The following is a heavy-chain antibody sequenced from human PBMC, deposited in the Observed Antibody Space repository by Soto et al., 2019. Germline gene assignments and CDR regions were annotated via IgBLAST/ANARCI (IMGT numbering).Heavy chain of an antibody. CDR1: GGSISSYY. D-gene: IGHD6-13*01. V-gene: IGHV4-59*08. J-gene: IGHJ5*02. CDR3: ARAKAPLYSSSWYWFDP. Sequence: PSETLSLTCTVSGGSISSYYWSWIRQPPGKGLEWIGYIYYSGSTNYNPSLKSRVTISVDTSKNQFSLKLSSVTAAGTAVYYCARAKAPLYSSSWYWFDPWGQGTLVTVSS. CDR2: IYYSGST.